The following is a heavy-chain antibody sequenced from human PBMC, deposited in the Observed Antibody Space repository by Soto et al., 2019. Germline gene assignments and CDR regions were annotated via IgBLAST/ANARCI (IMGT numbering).Heavy chain of an antibody. D-gene: IGHD6-19*01. J-gene: IGHJ4*02. CDR2: ISGSGGST. V-gene: IGHV3-23*01. Sequence: EVQLLESGGGLVQPGGSLRLSCAASGFTFSSYAMSWVRQAPGQGLEWVSAISGSGGSTYYADSVKGRFTISRDNSKNTLYLQMNSLRSEDTAVYYCAKERAKAVAGTLDYWGQGTLVTVSS. CDR1: GFTFSSYA. CDR3: AKERAKAVAGTLDY.